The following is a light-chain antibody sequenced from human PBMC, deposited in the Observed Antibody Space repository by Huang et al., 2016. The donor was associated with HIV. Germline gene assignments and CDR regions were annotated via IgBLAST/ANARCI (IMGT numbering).Light chain of an antibody. V-gene: IGKV3-20*01. Sequence: EIVLTQSPGTLSLSPGERATLSCRASQSVSRSYLAWYQQKPGQAPRLLIYGASSRATGIPDRFSGSGSGTDFILTISRLEPEDFAVYYCQQYAGSPLTFGGGTKVEIK. CDR3: QQYAGSPLT. CDR2: GAS. CDR1: QSVSRSY. J-gene: IGKJ4*01.